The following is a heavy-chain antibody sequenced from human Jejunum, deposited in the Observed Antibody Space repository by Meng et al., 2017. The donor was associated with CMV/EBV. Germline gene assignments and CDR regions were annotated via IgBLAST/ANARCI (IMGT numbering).Heavy chain of an antibody. J-gene: IGHJ6*02. V-gene: IGHV3-53*01. CDR3: ARADLHTHMDV. CDR2: IYNVGGT. Sequence: CEGSGFPVGNDFVAWVRQAPGKGREWVSIIYNVGGTDYADSVRARVTISRDTSKNTVFLHMNNVRVDDTAVYYCARADLHTHMDVWGQGTTVTVSS. CDR1: GFPVGNDF.